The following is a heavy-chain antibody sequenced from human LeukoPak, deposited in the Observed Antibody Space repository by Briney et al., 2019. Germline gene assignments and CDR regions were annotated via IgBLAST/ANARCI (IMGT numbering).Heavy chain of an antibody. CDR1: GFTFSNAW. V-gene: IGHV3-15*01. CDR2: IKSKIDGGTT. D-gene: IGHD4-23*01. J-gene: IGHJ3*02. Sequence: GGSLRLSCAASGFTFSNAWMSWVHQAPGKGLEWVGRIKSKIDGGTTNYAAPVKGRFTISRDDSKNTLYLQMNSLKTEDTAVYYCTTRYGGTLDAFDIWGQGTMVTVSS. CDR3: TTRYGGTLDAFDI.